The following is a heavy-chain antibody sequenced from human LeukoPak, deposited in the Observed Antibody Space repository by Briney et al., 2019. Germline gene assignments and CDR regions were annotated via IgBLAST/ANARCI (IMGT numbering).Heavy chain of an antibody. CDR3: ASGDSSSWKDPVGY. CDR1: GYTLTELS. Sequence: ASVKVSCKVSGYTLTELSMHWVRQAPGKGLEWMGGFDPEDGETIYAQKFQGRVTMTEDTSTDTAYMELSSLRSEDTAVYYCASGDSSSWKDPVGYWGQGTLVTVSS. D-gene: IGHD6-13*01. V-gene: IGHV1-24*01. J-gene: IGHJ4*02. CDR2: FDPEDGET.